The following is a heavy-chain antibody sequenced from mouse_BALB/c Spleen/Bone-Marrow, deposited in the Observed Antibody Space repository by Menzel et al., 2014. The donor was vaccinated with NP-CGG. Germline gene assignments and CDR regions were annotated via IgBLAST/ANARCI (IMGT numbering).Heavy chain of an antibody. V-gene: IGHV1S56*01. CDR3: ARWLLPYYAMDY. CDR2: IYPVNVHA. CDR1: GYTFTNYY. J-gene: IGHJ4*01. D-gene: IGHD2-3*01. Sequence: VQLQQSGPELVKPGASVRISCKASGYTFTNYYIHWVKQRPGQGLEWIGWIYPVNVHANFNEKFRGKATLTADKSSSTAYMQLSSLTSEDSAVYFCARWLLPYYAMDYWDQGTSVTVSS.